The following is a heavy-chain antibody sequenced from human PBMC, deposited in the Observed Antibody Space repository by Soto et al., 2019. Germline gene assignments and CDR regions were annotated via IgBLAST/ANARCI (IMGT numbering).Heavy chain of an antibody. V-gene: IGHV4-59*01. J-gene: IGHJ4*02. CDR3: ARRAYDSSGYYDY. CDR1: GGSISSYY. Sequence: SETLSLTCIVSGGSISSYYWSWIRQPPGKGLEWIGYIYYSGSTNYNPSLKSRVTISVDTSKNQFSLKLSSVTAADTAVYYCARRAYDSSGYYDYWGKGTLVTVSS. D-gene: IGHD3-22*01. CDR2: IYYSGST.